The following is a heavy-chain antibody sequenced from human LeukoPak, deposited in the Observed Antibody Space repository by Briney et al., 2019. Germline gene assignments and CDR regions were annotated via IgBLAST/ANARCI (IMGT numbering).Heavy chain of an antibody. CDR2: INTGNGDT. V-gene: IGHV1-3*04. J-gene: IGHJ4*02. CDR3: ANLESTSHVG. CDR1: GYTFTTYA. Sequence: GASVKVSCKASGYTFTTYAIHWVRQAPGQRLEWLGWINTGNGDTRYSQTFQGRVTITRDTSASTAYMELSSLRPEDTAVYYCANLESTSHVGWGQGTLVTVSS. D-gene: IGHD2-2*01.